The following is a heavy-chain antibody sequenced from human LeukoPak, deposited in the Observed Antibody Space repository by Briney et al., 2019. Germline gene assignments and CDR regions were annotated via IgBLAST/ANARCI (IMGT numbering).Heavy chain of an antibody. CDR2: TSYNGNT. D-gene: IGHD6-19*01. Sequence: ASVKVSCKASGYTFINYGISWVRQAPGLGVEGMGWTSYNGNTNYAQKFQDRVTMTTDTSTTTAYMELRSLESDDTAVYYCARHSGSGWQALGYWGQGTLVTVSS. CDR1: GYTFINYG. V-gene: IGHV1-18*04. CDR3: ARHSGSGWQALGY. J-gene: IGHJ4*02.